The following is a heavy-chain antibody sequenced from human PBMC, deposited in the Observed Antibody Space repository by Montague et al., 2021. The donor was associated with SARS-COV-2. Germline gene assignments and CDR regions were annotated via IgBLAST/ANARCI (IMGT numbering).Heavy chain of an antibody. Sequence: CAISGDSVSSNSAAWNWIRQSPSRGLEWLGRTYYRSKWYNEYAVSVNSRITINPDTSKNQFSLQVNSVTPEDTAVYYCARGADRYYFYGMDVWGQGTTVTV. V-gene: IGHV6-1*01. CDR3: ARGADRYYFYGMDV. J-gene: IGHJ6*02. CDR1: GDSVSSNSAA. CDR2: TYYRSKWYN. D-gene: IGHD6-19*01.